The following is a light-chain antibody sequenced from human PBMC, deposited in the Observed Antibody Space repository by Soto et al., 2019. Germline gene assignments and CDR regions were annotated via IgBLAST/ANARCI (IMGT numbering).Light chain of an antibody. CDR2: GVS. CDR1: LNIGDS. Sequence: GDRLTITCRASLNIGDSLSWFQQKAGKPPTQLIYGVSALQSGVPVRFSGSASGTDFTLTIRNMQSEDFATYYCLQTYNLPRTFGQGTKVDIK. J-gene: IGKJ1*01. V-gene: IGKV1-39*01. CDR3: LQTYNLPRT.